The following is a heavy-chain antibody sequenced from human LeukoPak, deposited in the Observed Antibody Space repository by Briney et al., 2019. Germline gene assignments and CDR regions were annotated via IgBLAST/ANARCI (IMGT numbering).Heavy chain of an antibody. CDR3: VGLRSPAY. CDR2: IGTNGDST. V-gene: IGHV3-64D*09. CDR1: GFSFSTYA. J-gene: IGHJ4*02. Sequence: GGSLRLSCSASGFSFSTYAMHWVRQAPGKALEYASAIGTNGDSTYYADSVKGRFTISRDNSKNTLYLQMSSLRVEDTAVYYCVGLRSPAYWGQGTLVTVSS.